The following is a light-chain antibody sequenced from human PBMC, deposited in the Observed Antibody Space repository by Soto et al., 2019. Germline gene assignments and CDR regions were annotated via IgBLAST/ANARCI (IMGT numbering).Light chain of an antibody. CDR2: GAF. V-gene: IGKV3-15*01. CDR1: QSVNSD. J-gene: IGKJ2*01. CDR3: QHYNNWPPDT. Sequence: EIVMTQSPAILSVSPGERATLSCRASQSVNSDLAWYQQKPGQAPRLLIYGAFTRATGIPDRFSGSGSGTEFILTISSLQSEDSAVYYCQHYNNWPPDTFGQGTNLEIK.